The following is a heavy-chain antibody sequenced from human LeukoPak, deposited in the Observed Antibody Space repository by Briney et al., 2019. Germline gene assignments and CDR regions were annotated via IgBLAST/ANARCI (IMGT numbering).Heavy chain of an antibody. CDR1: GFTFSTYW. V-gene: IGHV3-74*01. D-gene: IGHD3-10*01. CDR2: INSDGSST. Sequence: GGSLRLSCAASGFTFSTYWMYWVRQDPGKGLVWVSRINSDGSSTGYADSVKGRFTISRDNAKNTLYLQMNSLRVEDTALYYCAKGYYGSAFSRFDPWGQGTLVTVSS. J-gene: IGHJ5*02. CDR3: AKGYYGSAFSRFDP.